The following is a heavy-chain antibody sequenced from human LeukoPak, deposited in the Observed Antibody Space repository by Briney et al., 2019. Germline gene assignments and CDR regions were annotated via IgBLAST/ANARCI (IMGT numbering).Heavy chain of an antibody. Sequence: SETLSLTCAVHGGSFSGYYWSWIRQPPGKGLEWIGEINHSGSTNYNPSLKSRVTISVDTSKNQFSLKLSSVTAADTAVYYCARGGLVVPAATEVGNWFDPWGQGTLVTVSS. CDR2: INHSGST. D-gene: IGHD2-2*01. CDR3: ARGGLVVPAATEVGNWFDP. J-gene: IGHJ5*02. V-gene: IGHV4-34*01. CDR1: GGSFSGYY.